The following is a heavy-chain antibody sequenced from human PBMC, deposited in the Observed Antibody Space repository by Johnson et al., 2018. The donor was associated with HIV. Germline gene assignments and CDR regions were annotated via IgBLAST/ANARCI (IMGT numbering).Heavy chain of an antibody. V-gene: IGHV3-66*01. CDR3: ARDADDYYDSSGDAFDI. CDR2: IYSGGST. J-gene: IGHJ3*02. D-gene: IGHD3-22*01. CDR1: GFTFSDYY. Sequence: DVQVVESGGGLVKPGGSLRLSCAASGFTFSDYYMSWIRQAPGKGPEWVSVIYSGGSTYYADSVKGRFTISRDNSKNTLYLQMNSLRAEDTAVYYCARDADDYYDSSGDAFDIWGQGTMVTVSS.